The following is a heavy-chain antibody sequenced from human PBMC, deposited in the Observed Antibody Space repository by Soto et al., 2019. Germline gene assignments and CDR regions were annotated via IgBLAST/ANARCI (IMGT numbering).Heavy chain of an antibody. V-gene: IGHV3-30*18. J-gene: IGHJ6*02. CDR1: GFTFSSYG. CDR3: AKERYYYGSGSNDYGMDV. D-gene: IGHD3-10*01. CDR2: ISYDGSNK. Sequence: GGSLRLSCAASGFTFSSYGMHWVRQAPGKGLEWVAVISYDGSNKYYADSVKGRFTISRDNSKNTLYLQMNSLRAEDTAVYYWAKERYYYGSGSNDYGMDVWGQGTTVTVSS.